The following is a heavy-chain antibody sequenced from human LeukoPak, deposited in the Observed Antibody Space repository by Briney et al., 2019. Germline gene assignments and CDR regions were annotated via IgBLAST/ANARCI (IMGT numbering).Heavy chain of an antibody. J-gene: IGHJ4*02. CDR3: AKESSSGWYMDY. D-gene: IGHD6-19*01. CDR2: IRYDGSNK. Sequence: GGSLRLSCAASRFTFSRYGMHWVRQAPGKGLEWVAFIRYDGSNKYYADSVKGRFTISRDNSKNTLYLQLNSLRAEDTALYYCAKESSSGWYMDYWGQGTLVTVSS. V-gene: IGHV3-30*02. CDR1: RFTFSRYG.